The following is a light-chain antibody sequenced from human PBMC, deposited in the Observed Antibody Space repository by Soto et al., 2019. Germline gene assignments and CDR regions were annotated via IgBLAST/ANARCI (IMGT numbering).Light chain of an antibody. CDR1: QSLLHSNGYNY. J-gene: IGKJ1*01. V-gene: IGKV2-28*01. CDR3: MQALQTPT. Sequence: DIVMTQSPLSLPVTPGEPASISCRSSQSLLHSNGYNYLDWYLQKPGQSPQVLIYVGSNRASGVPDRFSGSGSGTDFTLKISRVEAEDVGVYYCMQALQTPTFGQGTKV. CDR2: VGS.